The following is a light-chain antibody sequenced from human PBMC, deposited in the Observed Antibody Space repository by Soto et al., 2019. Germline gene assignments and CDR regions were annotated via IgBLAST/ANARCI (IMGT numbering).Light chain of an antibody. CDR2: EVS. CDR3: SSYTSSSTVI. CDR1: SSDVGGYDY. J-gene: IGLJ2*01. V-gene: IGLV2-14*01. Sequence: QSALTQPASVSGSPGQSITISCTGTSSDVGGYDYVSWYQQHPGEAPKPMIFEVSHRPSGVSNRFSGSKSGNTASLTISVLQAEDEADYYCSSYTSSSTVIFGGGTKVTVL.